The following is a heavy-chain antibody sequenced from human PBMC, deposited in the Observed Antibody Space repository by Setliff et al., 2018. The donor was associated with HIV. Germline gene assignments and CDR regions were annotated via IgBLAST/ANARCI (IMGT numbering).Heavy chain of an antibody. D-gene: IGHD3-10*01. CDR3: ARVGGIGFGEFLDY. Sequence: SSETLSLTCNVSVGSFSNTDYYWGWIRQSPGKGLEWIGSFHYSGPTSYNPSLRRRVTISIDTSKNQFSLELTSVTAADSAIYYCARVGGIGFGEFLDYWGQGTLVTVSS. J-gene: IGHJ4*02. CDR1: VGSFSNTDYY. CDR2: FHYSGPT. V-gene: IGHV4-39*01.